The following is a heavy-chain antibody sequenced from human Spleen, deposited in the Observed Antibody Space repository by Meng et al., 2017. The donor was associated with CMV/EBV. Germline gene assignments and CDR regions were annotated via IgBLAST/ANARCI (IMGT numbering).Heavy chain of an antibody. Sequence: GSLRLSCTVSGGSISSSSYYWGWIRQPPGKGLEWIGSIYYSEGTYYNPSLKSRVTISVDTSKNQFSLRLSSVTAADTAVYYCASGYSTSRFDYWGQGMLVTVSS. D-gene: IGHD6-13*01. CDR3: ASGYSTSRFDY. CDR1: GGSISSSSYY. J-gene: IGHJ4*02. V-gene: IGHV4-39*07. CDR2: IYYSEGT.